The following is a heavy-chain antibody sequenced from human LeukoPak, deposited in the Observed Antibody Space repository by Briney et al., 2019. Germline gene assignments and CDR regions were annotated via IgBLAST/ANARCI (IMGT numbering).Heavy chain of an antibody. V-gene: IGHV3-23*01. J-gene: IGHJ4*02. Sequence: GGSLRLSCAASGFTFSSYAMNWVRQTPGKGLAGLEWVSSIIGSGGSTYFADSVKGRFTISRDNSKNTPYLQMNSLRVEDTAVYYCAKGALGACSGARCYPFDYWGQGTLVTVSS. D-gene: IGHD2-15*01. CDR3: AKGALGACSGARCYPFDY. CDR2: IIGSGGST. CDR1: GFTFSSYA.